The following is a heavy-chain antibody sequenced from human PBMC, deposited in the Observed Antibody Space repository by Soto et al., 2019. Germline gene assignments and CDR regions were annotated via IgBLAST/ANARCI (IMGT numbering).Heavy chain of an antibody. Sequence: SETLSLTCAVYGGSFSDFHWSWIRQPPGKGLEWIGEIHHRGNTNYNPSIRSRVTMSVDTSQNQFSLKMTSVTAADTAVYYCARTHYSMDVWDKGTTVTVS. CDR2: IHHRGNT. V-gene: IGHV4-34*01. CDR1: GGSFSDFH. CDR3: ARTHYSMDV. J-gene: IGHJ6*03.